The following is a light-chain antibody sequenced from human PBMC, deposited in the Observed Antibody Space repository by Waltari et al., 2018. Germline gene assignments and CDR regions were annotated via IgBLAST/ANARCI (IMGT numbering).Light chain of an antibody. V-gene: IGLV2-23*02. CDR3: CSYAGNYIWV. Sequence: QSALTQPASVSGSPGQSVTISCTGASSDIGRYDIVSWYQQHPGNAPKLIICDVSKRPSGVSARFSGSKSGDTASLPISGLQFEDEADYYCCSYAGNYIWVFGGGTRLTVL. J-gene: IGLJ3*02. CDR2: DVS. CDR1: SSDIGRYDI.